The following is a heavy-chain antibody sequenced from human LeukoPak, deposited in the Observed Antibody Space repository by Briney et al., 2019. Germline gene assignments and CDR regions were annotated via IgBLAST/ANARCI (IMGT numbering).Heavy chain of an antibody. CDR3: ARPTYGGDAFDI. Sequence: SETLSLTCTVSGGSISSYYWSWIRQPPGKGLEWIGYIYYSGSTNYNPSLKSRVTISVDTSKNQFSLKLSSVTAADTAVYYCARPTYGGDAFDIWGQGTMVTVSS. D-gene: IGHD3-10*01. CDR2: IYYSGST. V-gene: IGHV4-59*01. J-gene: IGHJ3*02. CDR1: GGSISSYY.